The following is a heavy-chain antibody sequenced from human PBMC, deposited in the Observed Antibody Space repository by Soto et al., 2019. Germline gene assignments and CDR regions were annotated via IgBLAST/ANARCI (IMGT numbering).Heavy chain of an antibody. D-gene: IGHD4-4*01. J-gene: IGHJ4*02. Sequence: SVKVSCKASGFTFTSSAVQWVRQARGQRLEWIGWIVVGSGNTNYAQKFQERVTITRDMSTSTAYMELSSLRSEDTAVYYCAAVYSNYDFFDYWGQGTLVTVSS. CDR1: GFTFTSSA. V-gene: IGHV1-58*01. CDR3: AAVYSNYDFFDY. CDR2: IVVGSGNT.